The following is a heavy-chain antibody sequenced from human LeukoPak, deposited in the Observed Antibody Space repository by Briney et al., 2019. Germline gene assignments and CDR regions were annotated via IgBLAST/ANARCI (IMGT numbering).Heavy chain of an antibody. V-gene: IGHV3-23*01. CDR1: GFTFSSYA. CDR2: VNGSGDTT. Sequence: GGSLRLSCAASGFTFSSYAMSWVRQAPGKGLEWVSSVNGSGDTTYYADSVKGRFTISRDNSKNTLYLQMNSLRAGDTAVYYCAKDGPHRGFDPWGQGTLVTVSS. CDR3: AKDGPHRGFDP. D-gene: IGHD3/OR15-3a*01. J-gene: IGHJ5*02.